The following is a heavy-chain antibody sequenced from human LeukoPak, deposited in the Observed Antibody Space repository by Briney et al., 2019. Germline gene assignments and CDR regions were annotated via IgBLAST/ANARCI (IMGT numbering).Heavy chain of an antibody. D-gene: IGHD3-22*01. J-gene: IGHJ4*02. CDR1: GGSISSGDYY. Sequence: SETLSLTCTVSGGSISSGDYYWSWIRQPPGKGLEWIGYIYYSGSTYYNPSHKSRVTISVDTSKNQFSLKLSSVTAADPAVYYCARFYDSSGYPDYWGQGTLVPVSS. CDR3: ARFYDSSGYPDY. CDR2: IYYSGST. V-gene: IGHV4-30-4*01.